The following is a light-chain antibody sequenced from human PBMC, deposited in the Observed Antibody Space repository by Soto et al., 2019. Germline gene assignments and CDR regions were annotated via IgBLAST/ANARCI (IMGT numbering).Light chain of an antibody. CDR1: SSNLGAGYD. CDR3: QAYDYSLTASV. CDR2: GNR. V-gene: IGLV1-40*01. J-gene: IGLJ3*02. Sequence: QAVVTQPPSVSGAPGQRVTISCTGNSSNLGAGYDVHWYQQLPGAAPKLVIFGNRNRPSGVPERFSGSKSGTSASLAITGLQPEDEADYYCQAYDYSLTASVFGGGTKLTVL.